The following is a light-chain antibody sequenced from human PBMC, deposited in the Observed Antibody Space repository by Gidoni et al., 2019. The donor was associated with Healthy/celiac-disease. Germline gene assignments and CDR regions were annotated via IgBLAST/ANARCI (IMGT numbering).Light chain of an antibody. J-gene: IGKJ2*01. Sequence: EIVLTQSPGTLSLSPGERATLSCSASQSVSSRYLAWYQHNHGQALRPLLYGASSRATSIPDRFSGSGSGRDFTLTISRLEPEDFAVYYCQQYGSSPPYTFGQGTKLEIK. CDR1: QSVSSRY. CDR3: QQYGSSPPYT. CDR2: GAS. V-gene: IGKV3-20*01.